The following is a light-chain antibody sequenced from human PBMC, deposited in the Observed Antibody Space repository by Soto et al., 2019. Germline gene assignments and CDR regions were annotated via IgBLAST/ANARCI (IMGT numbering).Light chain of an antibody. V-gene: IGKV3-20*01. CDR2: GAS. J-gene: IGKJ1*01. CDR1: QSVSSSY. CDR3: QQYGSSVCT. Sequence: EIVLTQSPGTLSLSPGERATLSCRASQSVSSSYLAWYQQKPGQAPRLLIYGASSRATGIPDRFSGSGSGTDFTLTISRLEPEDCAVYYCQQYGSSVCTFGQGTKVEIK.